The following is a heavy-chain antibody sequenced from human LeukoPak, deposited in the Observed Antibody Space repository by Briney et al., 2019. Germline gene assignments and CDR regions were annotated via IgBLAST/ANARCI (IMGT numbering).Heavy chain of an antibody. Sequence: GGSLRLSCVASGFTFSSEYMGWARQAPGKGLEWVANIKNDGSEKFYVGSVGGRFTISRDNAKNSLYLQLDSLRVEDTGVYYCARAYPQGYWGQGTLITVSS. V-gene: IGHV3-7*04. CDR1: GFTFSSEY. J-gene: IGHJ4*02. CDR3: ARAYPQGY. CDR2: IKNDGSEK. D-gene: IGHD3-16*01.